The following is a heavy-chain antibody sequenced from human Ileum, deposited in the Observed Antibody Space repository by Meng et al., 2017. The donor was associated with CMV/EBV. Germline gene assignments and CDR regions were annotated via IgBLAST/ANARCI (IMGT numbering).Heavy chain of an antibody. CDR3: ARLQQQTWAFGMDV. V-gene: IGHV3-53*01. J-gene: IGHJ6*02. Sequence: GESLKISCAASGFTVSGNYFNWVRQAPGKGLEWVSLIHSDSRTYHADSVKGRVIISRDNSKNTIYLQMNNLKTEDTAMYYCARLQQQTWAFGMDVWGQGTTVTVSS. CDR1: GFTVSGNY. D-gene: IGHD1/OR15-1a*01. CDR2: IHSDSRT.